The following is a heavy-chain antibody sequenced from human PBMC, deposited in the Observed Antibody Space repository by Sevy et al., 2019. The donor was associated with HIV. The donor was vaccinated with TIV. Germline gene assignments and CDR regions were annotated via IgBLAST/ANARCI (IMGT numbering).Heavy chain of an antibody. J-gene: IGHJ4*02. CDR3: ARHASGYYGSGSYGPFDY. V-gene: IGHV5-51*01. CDR2: IYPGDSDT. Sequence: GESLKISCKGSGYSFTSYWIGWVRQMPGKGLEWMGIIYPGDSDTRYSPSFQGQVTISADKSISTAYLQWSSLKASDXAMYYCARHASGYYGSGSYGPFDYWGQGTLVTVSS. CDR1: GYSFTSYW. D-gene: IGHD3-10*01.